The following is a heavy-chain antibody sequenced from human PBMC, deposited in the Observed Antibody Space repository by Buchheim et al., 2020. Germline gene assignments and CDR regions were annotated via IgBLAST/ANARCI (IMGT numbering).Heavy chain of an antibody. CDR1: GYTFTGYY. CDR3: ARGTALKWIDNGFDY. J-gene: IGHJ4*02. V-gene: IGHV1-2*06. CDR2: INPNSGGT. D-gene: IGHD5-12*01. Sequence: QVQLVQSGAEVKKPGASVKVSCKASGYTFTGYYMHWVRQAPGQGLEWMGRINPNSGGTNYAQQFQGRVTMIRDTSVTTAYMDLSSLKPDDTAVYYCARGTALKWIDNGFDYWGQGSL.